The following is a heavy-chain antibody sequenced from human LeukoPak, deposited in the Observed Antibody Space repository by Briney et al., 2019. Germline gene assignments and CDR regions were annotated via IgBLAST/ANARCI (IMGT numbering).Heavy chain of an antibody. Sequence: GGSLRLSCAASGFTFSGYAMHWVRQAPGKGLEWVAIISYDGSNKYYADSVKGRFTISRDNSKNTLYLQMNSLRAEDTAVYYCAKEAHDYGDTSDAFDIWGQGTMVTVSS. V-gene: IGHV3-30*18. D-gene: IGHD4-17*01. CDR2: ISYDGSNK. CDR1: GFTFSGYA. CDR3: AKEAHDYGDTSDAFDI. J-gene: IGHJ3*02.